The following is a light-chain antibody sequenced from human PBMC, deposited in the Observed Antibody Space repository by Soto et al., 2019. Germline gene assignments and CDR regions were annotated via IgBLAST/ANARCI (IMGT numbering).Light chain of an antibody. CDR1: QSLVYSDGNTY. Sequence: DVVMTQSPLSLPVILGQPTSISCRSSQSLVYSDGNTYLNWFQQRPGQSQRRLIDKVSNRDSGVPDRFSGGGSDTEFTLKITRVEAEDVGIYYCMQGTHCPPTFGQGSKVEIQ. CDR3: MQGTHCPPT. J-gene: IGKJ1*01. CDR2: KVS. V-gene: IGKV2-30*01.